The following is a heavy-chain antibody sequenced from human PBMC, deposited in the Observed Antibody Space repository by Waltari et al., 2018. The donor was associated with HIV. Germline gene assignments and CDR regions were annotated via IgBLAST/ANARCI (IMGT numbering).Heavy chain of an antibody. CDR3: ARGDRTWGYYFDTSGHYFGMDV. CDR1: GASTSRDY. CDR2: IHYRGST. J-gene: IGHJ6*02. V-gene: IGHV4-59*01. D-gene: IGHD3-22*01. Sequence: QVRLRESGPGLVKPSETLSPTCTVSGASTSRDYWSWMRLPPGKGLEWIGYIHYRGSTFSNPSFKRRVAITADTSKNQLSLNLTSVTSADTAVYYCARGDRTWGYYFDTSGHYFGMDVWGQGTTVTVSS.